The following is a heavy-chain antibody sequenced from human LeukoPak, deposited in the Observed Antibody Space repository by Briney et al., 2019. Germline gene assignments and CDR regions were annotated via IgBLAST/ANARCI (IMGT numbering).Heavy chain of an antibody. D-gene: IGHD2-2*01. CDR3: ARVGVGYCSSTSCSFFDY. CDR1: GYTFTSYA. CDR2: INPNSGGT. Sequence: ASVKVSCKASGYTFTSYAMNWVRQAPGQGLEWMGWINPNSGGTNYAQKFQGRVTMTRDTSISTAYMELSRLRSDDTAVYYCARVGVGYCSSTSCSFFDYWGQGTLVTVSS. V-gene: IGHV1-2*02. J-gene: IGHJ4*02.